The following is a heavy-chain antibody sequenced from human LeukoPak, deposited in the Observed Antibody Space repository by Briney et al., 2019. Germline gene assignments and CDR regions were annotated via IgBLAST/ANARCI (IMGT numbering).Heavy chain of an antibody. CDR2: IIPILGIA. CDR1: GGTFSSYA. V-gene: IGHV1-69*04. J-gene: IGHJ6*02. Sequence: ASVKVSCKASGGTFSSYAISWVRQAPGQGLEWMGRIIPILGIANYAQKFQGRVTITADKSTSTAYMELSSLRSEDTAVYYCARAIHSGSYYYYYGTDVWGQGTTVTVSS. CDR3: ARAIHSGSYYYYYGTDV. D-gene: IGHD1-26*01.